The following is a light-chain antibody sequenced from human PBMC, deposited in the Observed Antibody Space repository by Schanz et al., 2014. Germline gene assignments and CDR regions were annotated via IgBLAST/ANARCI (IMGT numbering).Light chain of an antibody. Sequence: EIVLTQSPGTLSLSPGERATLSCRASQSVSSSYLAWYQQKPGQAPRLLIYDASSRATGIPDRFSGSGSGTDFTLTISRLEPEDFAVYYCQQRSSWPLTFGGGTKVEIK. CDR1: QSVSSSY. V-gene: IGKV3D-20*02. CDR3: QQRSSWPLT. CDR2: DAS. J-gene: IGKJ4*01.